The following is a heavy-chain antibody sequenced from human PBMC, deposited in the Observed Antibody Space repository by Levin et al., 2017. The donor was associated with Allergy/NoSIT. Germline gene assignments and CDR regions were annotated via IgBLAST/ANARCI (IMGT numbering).Heavy chain of an antibody. Sequence: GESLKISCAASGFTFSSYAMHWVRQAPGKGLEWVAVISYDGSNKYYADSVKGRFTISRDNSKNTLYLQMNSLRAEDTAVYYCARPLARYSSSSGNLNSDYWGQGTLVTVSS. D-gene: IGHD6-13*01. J-gene: IGHJ4*02. CDR3: ARPLARYSSSSGNLNSDY. CDR2: ISYDGSNK. V-gene: IGHV3-30-3*01. CDR1: GFTFSSYA.